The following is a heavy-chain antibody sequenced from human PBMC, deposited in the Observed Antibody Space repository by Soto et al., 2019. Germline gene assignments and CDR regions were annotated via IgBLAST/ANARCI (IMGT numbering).Heavy chain of an antibody. D-gene: IGHD2-15*01. V-gene: IGHV1-46*01. J-gene: IGHJ5*02. CDR2: INPSGGST. CDR1: GGTFSSYA. CDR3: ARDAALEYCSGGSCYTSNWFDP. Sequence: TSVKVSCKASGGTFSSYAISWVRQAPGQGLEWMGIINPSGGSTSYAQKFQGRVTMTRGTSTSTVYLELSSLRAEETAVYYLARDAALEYCSGGSCYTSNWFDPWGLGTRDTV.